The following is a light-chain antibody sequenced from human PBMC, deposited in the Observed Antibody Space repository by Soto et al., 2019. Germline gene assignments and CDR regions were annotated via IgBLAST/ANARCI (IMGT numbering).Light chain of an antibody. CDR2: WAA. CDR1: HSVLHSTNHTNY. CDR3: QQYYSTALT. J-gene: IGKJ4*01. Sequence: DSVMTQSPDSLAVSLGEGATINCKSSHSVLHSTNHTNYLAWYQQKPGQPPKLLIYWAATRESGVPDRFSGSGSGTDFTLTISSLQAGDVAVYYGQQYYSTALTCGGGTKVEIK. V-gene: IGKV4-1*01.